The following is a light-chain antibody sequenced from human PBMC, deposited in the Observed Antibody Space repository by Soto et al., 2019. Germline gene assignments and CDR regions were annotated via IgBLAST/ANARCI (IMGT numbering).Light chain of an antibody. Sequence: QSVLTQTPSASGSRGQSVTISCTGTSSDIGAYDSVSWYQHHPGKAPRALIYEVSKRPSGVPDRFSGSKSGNTASLTVSGLQTEDEADYYCSSYAGSNNYVSGTGTKLTVL. CDR1: SSDIGAYDS. CDR3: SSYAGSNNYV. J-gene: IGLJ1*01. V-gene: IGLV2-8*01. CDR2: EVS.